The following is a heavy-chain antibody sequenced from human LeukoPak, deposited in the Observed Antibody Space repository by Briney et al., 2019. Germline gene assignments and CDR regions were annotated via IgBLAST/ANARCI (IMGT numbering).Heavy chain of an antibody. CDR2: VLPANGAR. J-gene: IGHJ4*02. Sequence: ASVKVSCKASGYTFTDYYLHWVRQAPGQGPEWMGVVLPANGARNFARNFRDRVTLTYDTSTTTVYMELTSLTSDDTALYYCVREWRGGYFDYWGQGTLLTVSS. D-gene: IGHD3-10*01. CDR3: VREWRGGYFDY. V-gene: IGHV1-2*07. CDR1: GYTFTDYY.